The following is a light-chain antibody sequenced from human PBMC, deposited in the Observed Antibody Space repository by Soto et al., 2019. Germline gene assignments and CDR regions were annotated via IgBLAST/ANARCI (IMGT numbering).Light chain of an antibody. CDR3: QQSYSAPYT. CDR1: QSVLYNSNNKNC. J-gene: IGKJ2*01. CDR2: WAS. Sequence: DIVMTQSPDSLAVSLGERATINCKSSQSVLYNSNNKNCLTWYQQKPGQPPKLLIYWASTRESGVPDRFSGSGSGTDFTLTISSLQAEDVAVYYCQQSYSAPYTFGQGTKLEI. V-gene: IGKV4-1*01.